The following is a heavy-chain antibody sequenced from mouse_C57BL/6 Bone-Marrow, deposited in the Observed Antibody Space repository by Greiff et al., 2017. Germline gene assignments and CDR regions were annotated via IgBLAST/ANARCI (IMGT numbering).Heavy chain of an antibody. V-gene: IGHV1-64*01. Sequence: QVQLQQPGAELVKPGASVKLSCKASGYTFTSYWMHWVKQRPGQGLEWIGMIHPNSGSTNYNEKFKSKATLTVDKSSSTAYMQLSSLTSEDSAVYYCARPLITTVVENAYWGQGTLVTVSA. CDR3: ARPLITTVVENAY. CDR2: IHPNSGST. CDR1: GYTFTSYW. J-gene: IGHJ3*01. D-gene: IGHD1-1*01.